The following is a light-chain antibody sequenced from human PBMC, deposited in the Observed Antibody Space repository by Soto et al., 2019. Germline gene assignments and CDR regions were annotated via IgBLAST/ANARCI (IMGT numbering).Light chain of an antibody. J-gene: IGKJ1*01. Sequence: DIQMTQSPSSVSASVGDRVTITCRASQDIDKWLTWYQQKPGLAPKLVIYTASRLYGGGPSRFSGSGSGTYFTLTISSLQPEDFATYYCLQHNSYPRTFGQGTKVDIK. V-gene: IGKV1-12*01. CDR3: LQHNSYPRT. CDR2: TAS. CDR1: QDIDKW.